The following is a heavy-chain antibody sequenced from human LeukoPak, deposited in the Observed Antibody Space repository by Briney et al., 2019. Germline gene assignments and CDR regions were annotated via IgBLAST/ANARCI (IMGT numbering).Heavy chain of an antibody. D-gene: IGHD1-26*01. V-gene: IGHV3-21*01. Sequence: GGSLRLSCAASGFTFSSYSMNWVRQAPGKGLEWVSSISSSSSYIYYADSVKGRFTISRDNAKNSLYLQMNSLRAEDTAVYYCAGDGFNSGSYDNWFDPWGQGTLVTVSS. CDR3: AGDGFNSGSYDNWFDP. CDR1: GFTFSSYS. J-gene: IGHJ5*02. CDR2: ISSSSSYI.